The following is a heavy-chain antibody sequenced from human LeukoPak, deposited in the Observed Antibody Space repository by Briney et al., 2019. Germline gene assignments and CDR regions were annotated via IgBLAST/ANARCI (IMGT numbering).Heavy chain of an antibody. V-gene: IGHV3-7*01. CDR3: ARELGYSSGWHNYYYYGMDV. Sequence: PGGSLRLSCAASGFTFSSYWMSWVRQAPGKGLEWVAHIKQDGSEKYYVDSVKGRFTISRDNAENSLYLQMNSLRAEDTAVYYCARELGYSSGWHNYYYYGMDVWGQGTTVTVSS. CDR1: GFTFSSYW. J-gene: IGHJ6*02. CDR2: IKQDGSEK. D-gene: IGHD6-19*01.